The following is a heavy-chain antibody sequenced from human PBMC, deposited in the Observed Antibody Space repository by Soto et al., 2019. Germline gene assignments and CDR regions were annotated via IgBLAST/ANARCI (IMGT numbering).Heavy chain of an antibody. V-gene: IGHV4-30-4*01. J-gene: IGHJ5*02. Sequence: QVQLQESGPGLVKPSQTLSLTCTVSGGSISSGDYYWTWIRQPPGKGLEWIGYIYSSWNTYYNPSLKSRVTISVDTSKNQYSLKLTSVPAADPAVYYCARVHYGDYSRNWFDPLGQGTLVNVSS. CDR1: GGSISSGDYY. D-gene: IGHD4-17*01. CDR3: ARVHYGDYSRNWFDP. CDR2: IYSSWNT.